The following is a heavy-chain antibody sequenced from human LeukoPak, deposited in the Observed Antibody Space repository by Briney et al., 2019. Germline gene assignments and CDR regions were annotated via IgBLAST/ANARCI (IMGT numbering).Heavy chain of an antibody. Sequence: GGSLRLSCAASGFTFSSYGMHWVRPTPGEGLEGVAVISYDGSNKYYVDYVKGRFTISRDSSKNTLYLQMNRLRAEDTAVYYCAKDHIGGSGSYYYYGMDVWGQGTTVTVSS. CDR1: GFTFSSYG. J-gene: IGHJ6*02. CDR3: AKDHIGGSGSYYYYGMDV. CDR2: ISYDGSNK. V-gene: IGHV3-30*18. D-gene: IGHD3-10*01.